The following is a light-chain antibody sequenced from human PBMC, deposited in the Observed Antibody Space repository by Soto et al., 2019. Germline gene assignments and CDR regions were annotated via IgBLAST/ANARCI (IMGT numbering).Light chain of an antibody. CDR3: LQYNSYPWT. CDR2: VAS. J-gene: IGKJ1*01. Sequence: DIQMTQTPSSLSASVGDRVTITCRASQGIRNDLGWYQQRPGKAPKRLISVASSLESGVPSWFSGSGAGTVFTLTISSLQPEDFATYYCLQYNSYPWTFGQGTKVEIK. CDR1: QGIRND. V-gene: IGKV1-17*01.